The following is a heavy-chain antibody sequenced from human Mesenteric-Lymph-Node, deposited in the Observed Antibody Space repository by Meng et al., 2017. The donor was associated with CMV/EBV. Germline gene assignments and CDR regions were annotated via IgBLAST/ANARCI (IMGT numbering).Heavy chain of an antibody. Sequence: SVKVSCKTSGYTFNGYYMHWVRQAPGQGLEWMGRIIPILGIANYAQKFQGRVTITADKSTSTAYMELSSLRSEDTAVYYCARDFDYWGQGTLVTVSS. CDR1: GYTFNGYY. CDR3: ARDFDY. CDR2: IIPILGIA. V-gene: IGHV1-69*04. J-gene: IGHJ4*02.